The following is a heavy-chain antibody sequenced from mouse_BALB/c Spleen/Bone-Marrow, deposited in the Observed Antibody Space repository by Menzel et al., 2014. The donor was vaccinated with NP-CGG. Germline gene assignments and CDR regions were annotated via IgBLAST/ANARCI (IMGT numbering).Heavy chain of an antibody. CDR3: ARDINYGNYWYFDV. J-gene: IGHJ1*01. Sequence: EVKLMESGGGLVQPGGSLRFSCATSGFTFTDYYMSWVRQPPGKALEWLGFIRNKAKGFTTEYSASVKGRFTISRDNSQSILYLQMNTLRAEDSATYCCARDINYGNYWYFDVWGAGTTVTVSS. V-gene: IGHV7-3*02. D-gene: IGHD2-1*01. CDR2: IRNKAKGFTT. CDR1: GFTFTDYY.